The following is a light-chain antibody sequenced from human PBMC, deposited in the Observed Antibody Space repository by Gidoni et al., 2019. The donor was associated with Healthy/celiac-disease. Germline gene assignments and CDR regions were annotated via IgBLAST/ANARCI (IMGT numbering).Light chain of an antibody. J-gene: IGKJ4*01. Sequence: IATAQTLLSLSVTTGPPASISCKASHSRLHSDGKTYLYWYLQKPGQPPQLLIYEISNRFSGVTDRFSGSGSGTDFTLKISRVEAEDVGVYYGMQSIQHPPPALTFGEGTKVEIK. V-gene: IGKV2D-29*01. CDR2: EIS. CDR1: HSRLHSDGKTY. CDR3: MQSIQHPPPALT.